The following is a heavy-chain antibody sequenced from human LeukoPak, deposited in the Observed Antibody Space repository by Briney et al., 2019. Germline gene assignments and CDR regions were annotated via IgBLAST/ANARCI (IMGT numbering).Heavy chain of an antibody. CDR1: GDTFSSNY. J-gene: IGHJ4*02. V-gene: IGHV1-46*01. CDR3: ARSSAWYAGDLDY. Sequence: ASVKVSCKASGDTFSSNYVQWVRQAPGQGLEWMGIIHPSGGSTTYAQKFQGRVTMTRDTSTRTVYMELRSLRSDDTAVYYCARSSAWYAGDLDYWGQGTLVTVSS. D-gene: IGHD6-19*01. CDR2: IHPSGGST.